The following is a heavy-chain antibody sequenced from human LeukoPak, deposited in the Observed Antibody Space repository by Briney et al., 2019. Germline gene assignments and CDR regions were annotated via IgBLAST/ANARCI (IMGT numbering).Heavy chain of an antibody. D-gene: IGHD2-21*02. Sequence: PSETLSLTCTVSGGSISSYYWSWIRQPPGKGLEWIGYICYSGSTNYNPSLKSRVTISVDTSKNQFSLKLSSVTAADTAVYYCARRPARLAYCGGDCYSNAFDIWGQGTMVTVSS. CDR1: GGSISSYY. J-gene: IGHJ3*02. V-gene: IGHV4-59*08. CDR3: ARRPARLAYCGGDCYSNAFDI. CDR2: ICYSGST.